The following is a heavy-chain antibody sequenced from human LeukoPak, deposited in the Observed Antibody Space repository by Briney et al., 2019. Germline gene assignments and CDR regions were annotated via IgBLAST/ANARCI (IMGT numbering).Heavy chain of an antibody. V-gene: IGHV3-74*01. CDR2: INSDGSST. J-gene: IGHJ4*02. Sequence: GGSLRLSCAASGFTFSRYWMHWVRQAPGKGLLWVSRINSDGSSTYYADSVKGRFTTSRDNAKNALHLQMNSLTAEDTAVYYCARTHGTLTGTGFDYWGQGTLVTVSS. CDR1: GFTFSRYW. CDR3: ARTHGTLTGTGFDY. D-gene: IGHD1-20*01.